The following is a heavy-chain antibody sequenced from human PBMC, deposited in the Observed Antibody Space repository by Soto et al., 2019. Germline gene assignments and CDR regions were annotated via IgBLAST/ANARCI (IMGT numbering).Heavy chain of an antibody. J-gene: IGHJ2*01. Sequence: GGSLRLSCAASGFTFSSYAMSWVRQAPGKGLEWVSAISGSGGSTYYADSVKGRFTISRDNSKNTLYLQMNSLRAEDTSLYYCAKDPHEPEPYWYFDLWGRGTLVTVSS. CDR2: ISGSGGST. CDR3: AKDPHEPEPYWYFDL. V-gene: IGHV3-23*01. CDR1: GFTFSSYA.